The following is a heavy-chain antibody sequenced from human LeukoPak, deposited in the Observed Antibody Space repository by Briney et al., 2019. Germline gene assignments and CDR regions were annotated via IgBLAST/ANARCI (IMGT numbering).Heavy chain of an antibody. CDR2: TKQDGSEK. D-gene: IGHD3-3*01. V-gene: IGHV3-7*01. Sequence: PGRSLRLSCAASGFSFSSYGMHWVRQAPGKGLEWVANTKQDGSEKYYVDSVKGRFTISRDNAKNSLYLQMNSLRAEDTAVYYCASSGADFWSGYLSSSDYWGQGTLVTVSS. CDR3: ASSGADFWSGYLSSSDY. J-gene: IGHJ4*02. CDR1: GFSFSSYG.